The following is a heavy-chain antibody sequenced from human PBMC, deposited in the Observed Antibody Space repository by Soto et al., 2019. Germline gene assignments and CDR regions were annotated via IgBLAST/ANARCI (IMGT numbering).Heavy chain of an antibody. CDR2: ISGSGGST. D-gene: IGHD3-9*01. J-gene: IGHJ3*02. Sequence: EVQLLESGGGLVQPGGSLRLSCAASGFTFSSYAMSWVRQAPGKGLEWVSVISGSGGSTYYADSVKGRSTISRDNSKNTVYLEMISLRAEDTVVYYCAKERGNDWGASGAKIYGAGGIWGQGTKVTVSS. CDR3: AKERGNDWGASGAKIYGAGGI. V-gene: IGHV3-23*01. CDR1: GFTFSSYA.